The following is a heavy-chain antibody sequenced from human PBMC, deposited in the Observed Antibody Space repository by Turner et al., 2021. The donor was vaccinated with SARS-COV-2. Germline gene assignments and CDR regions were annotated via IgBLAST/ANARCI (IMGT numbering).Heavy chain of an antibody. J-gene: IGHJ6*02. V-gene: IGHV4-39*01. CDR3: ARLSTLDSGNSVYDHVMDI. Sequence: QLQLQESGPGLVKPSETLSPTCPVSGGSFSSSNYYWGWIRQSPARGLLWLGNIDASGSTYYNPSLKSRVLISVDTSTNQFSLKLSSVTAADTAVYYCARLSTLDSGNSVYDHVMDIWGRGTSVTVSS. CDR2: IDASGST. CDR1: GGSFSSSNYY. D-gene: IGHD3-10*01.